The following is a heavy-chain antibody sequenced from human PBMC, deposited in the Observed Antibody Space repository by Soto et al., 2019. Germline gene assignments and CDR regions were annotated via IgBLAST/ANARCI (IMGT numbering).Heavy chain of an antibody. CDR3: AKDPNDYDSSAYYVDY. Sequence: SWGSLRLSCAASGFTFGSYAIIWCGHSPFKGREWVSAISDSGDKTYYADSVKGRFTVSRDNSKNTLYLQMNSLRAEDTAVYFCAKDPNDYDSSAYYVDYWGRGTLVTVSS. V-gene: IGHV3-23*01. D-gene: IGHD3-22*01. CDR2: ISDSGDKT. CDR1: GFTFGSYA. J-gene: IGHJ4*02.